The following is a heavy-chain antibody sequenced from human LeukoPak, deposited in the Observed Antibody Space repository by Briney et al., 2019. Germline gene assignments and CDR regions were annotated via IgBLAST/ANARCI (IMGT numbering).Heavy chain of an antibody. CDR1: GGSISSGSYY. Sequence: SETLSLTCTVSGGSISSGSYYWSWIRQPAGKGLEWIGRIYSSGSTNYNPSLKSRVTISLDTSKNQFSLKLSSVTAADTAVYYCTRPYYYDSSGYPDYWGQGTLVTVSS. D-gene: IGHD3-22*01. V-gene: IGHV4-61*02. CDR3: TRPYYYDSSGYPDY. CDR2: IYSSGST. J-gene: IGHJ4*02.